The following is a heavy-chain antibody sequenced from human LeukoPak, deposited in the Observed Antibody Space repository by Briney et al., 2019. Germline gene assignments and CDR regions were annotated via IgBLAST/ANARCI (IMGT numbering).Heavy chain of an antibody. Sequence: PGGSLGLSCAASGFTFSSSSMSWVRQAPGKGPEWVSSFGDRSAYIYYADSVKGRFTISRDNAKNSLYLQMDGLRVDDTAVYYCTASVGEMALDYWGQGTLVTVSS. CDR2: FGDRSAYI. CDR3: TASVGEMALDY. J-gene: IGHJ4*02. V-gene: IGHV3-21*01. D-gene: IGHD3-16*01. CDR1: GFTFSSSS.